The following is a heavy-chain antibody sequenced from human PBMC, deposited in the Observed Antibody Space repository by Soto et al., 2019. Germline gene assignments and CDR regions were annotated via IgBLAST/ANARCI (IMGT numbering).Heavy chain of an antibody. CDR2: IYYSGST. CDR1: GGSIISYY. V-gene: IGHV4-59*01. J-gene: IGHJ5*02. CDR3: ARVSEGWFDP. Sequence: QVQLPESGPGLVKPSETLSLTCTVSGGSIISYYWSWIRQPPGKGLEWIGYIYYSGSTNYKPSLKSRVTITVDTSKNQSSLKLSSVTAADTAVYYCARVSEGWFDPWGQGTLVTVSS. D-gene: IGHD6-25*01.